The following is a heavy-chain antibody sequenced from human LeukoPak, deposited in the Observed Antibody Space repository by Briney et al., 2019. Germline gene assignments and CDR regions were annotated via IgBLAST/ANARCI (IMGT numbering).Heavy chain of an antibody. Sequence: ASVKVSCKASGYSFIDYYVHWVRQAPGQGLEWMAWINPNSGVTNYAQKFQGRVTMTRDTSISTAYMELSRLRSDDTAVYYCARVRPGDYYDSSGYWGWFDPWGQGTLVTVSS. V-gene: IGHV1-2*02. D-gene: IGHD3-22*01. CDR1: GYSFIDYY. CDR3: ARVRPGDYYDSSGYWGWFDP. J-gene: IGHJ5*02. CDR2: INPNSGVT.